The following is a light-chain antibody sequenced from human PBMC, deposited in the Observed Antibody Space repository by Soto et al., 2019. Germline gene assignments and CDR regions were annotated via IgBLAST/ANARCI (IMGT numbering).Light chain of an antibody. CDR3: QSYGRTVFT. CDR2: GAS. J-gene: IGKJ3*01. Sequence: EIVLTQSPGTLSLSPGEGATLSCRASQTISNTYLAWYQQKPGQAPRLLIYGASSRATGIPDRFSGSGSGTDFTITISGLEPEDFAVYYCQSYGRTVFTFGPGTKVDIK. V-gene: IGKV3-20*01. CDR1: QTISNTY.